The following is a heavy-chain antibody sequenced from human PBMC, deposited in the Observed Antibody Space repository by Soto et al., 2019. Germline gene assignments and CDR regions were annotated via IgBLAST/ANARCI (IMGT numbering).Heavy chain of an antibody. V-gene: IGHV1-18*01. CDR1: GGTFSSYA. J-gene: IGHJ6*02. CDR2: ISAYNGNT. D-gene: IGHD6-19*01. CDR3: AREAVAGIYYYYYGMDV. Sequence: GASVKVSCKASGGTFSSYAISWVRQAPGQGLEWMGWISAYNGNTNYAQKLQGRVTMTTDTSTSTAYMELRSLRSDDTAVYYCAREAVAGIYYYYYGMDVWGQGTTVTVSS.